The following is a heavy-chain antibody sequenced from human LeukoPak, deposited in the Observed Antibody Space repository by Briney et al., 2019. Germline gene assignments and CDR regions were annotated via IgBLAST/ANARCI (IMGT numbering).Heavy chain of an antibody. CDR1: GDSITTVYS. Sequence: SETLSLTCTVSGDSITTVYSWSWIRQSPGKGLEWLGYLFHSGNTYYNPSHKSRVSISVDKSDNQFSLKLSSVTAADTAVYYCARAKNTDPIQLWPLFDYWGQGTLVTVSS. CDR2: LFHSGNT. V-gene: IGHV4-30-2*06. CDR3: ARAKNTDPIQLWPLFDY. D-gene: IGHD5-18*01. J-gene: IGHJ4*02.